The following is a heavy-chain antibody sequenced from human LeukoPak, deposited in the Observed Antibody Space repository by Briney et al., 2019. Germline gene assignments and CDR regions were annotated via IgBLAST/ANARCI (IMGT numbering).Heavy chain of an antibody. Sequence: ASVKVSCKASGYTFTGYYMHWVRQAPGQGLEWMGWINPNSGGTNYAQKFQGRVTMTRGTSISTAYMELSRLRSDDTAVYYCARGNSGLLLRPEDYWGQGTLVTVSS. CDR2: INPNSGGT. D-gene: IGHD3-22*01. V-gene: IGHV1-2*02. J-gene: IGHJ4*02. CDR3: ARGNSGLLLRPEDY. CDR1: GYTFTGYY.